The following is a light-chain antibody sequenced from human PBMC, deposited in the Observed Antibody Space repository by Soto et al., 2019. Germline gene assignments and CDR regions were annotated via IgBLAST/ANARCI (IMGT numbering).Light chain of an antibody. CDR1: SSDVGSYNL. V-gene: IGLV2-23*01. CDR2: EGS. J-gene: IGLJ7*01. Sequence: QSALTQPASVSGSPGQSITISCTGTSSDVGSYNLVSWYQQHPGKAPKLMIYEGSKRPSGVSNRFSGSKSGNTASLTISGLQAEDEADYYCCSYAGSSTHAVFGGGTQLIVL. CDR3: CSYAGSSTHAV.